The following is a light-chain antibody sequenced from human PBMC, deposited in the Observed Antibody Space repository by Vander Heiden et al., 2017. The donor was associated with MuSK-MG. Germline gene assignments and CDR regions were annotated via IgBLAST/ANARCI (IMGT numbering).Light chain of an antibody. J-gene: IGKJ4*01. CDR2: KAS. V-gene: IGKV1-5*03. CDR1: QSISDS. Sequence: DIQMTQSPSTLSASVGDRVTLTCRASQSISDSLAWYQQKPGKAPDLLIYKASSLQSGVPSRFSGSGSGTEFTLAISSLQPDDFATYYCQQDNTFPVTFGGGTKVEIK. CDR3: QQDNTFPVT.